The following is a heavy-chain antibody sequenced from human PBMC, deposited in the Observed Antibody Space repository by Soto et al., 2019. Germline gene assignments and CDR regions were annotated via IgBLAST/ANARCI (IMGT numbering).Heavy chain of an antibody. V-gene: IGHV1-3*01. Sequence: GASVKVSCKASGYTFTSYAMHWVRQAPGQRLEWMGWINAGNGNTKYSQKFQGRVTITRDTSASTAYMELSSLRSEDTAVYYCARDLGYCSSTSCQNWFDPWGQGTLVTVSS. CDR1: GYTFTSYA. CDR2: INAGNGNT. D-gene: IGHD2-2*01. J-gene: IGHJ5*02. CDR3: ARDLGYCSSTSCQNWFDP.